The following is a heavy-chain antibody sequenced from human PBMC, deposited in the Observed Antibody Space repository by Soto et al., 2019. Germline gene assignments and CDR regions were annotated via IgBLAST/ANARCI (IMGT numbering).Heavy chain of an antibody. V-gene: IGHV3-64*01. D-gene: IGHD2-15*01. CDR2: ISSNGGST. J-gene: IGHJ6*03. Sequence: GGSLRLSCAASGFTFSSYAMHWVRQAPGKGLEYVSAISSNGGSTYYANSVKGRFTISRDNSKNTLYLQMGSLRAEDMAVYYCARDNWVVAAPIDSYYYMDVWGKGTTVTVSS. CDR1: GFTFSSYA. CDR3: ARDNWVVAAPIDSYYYMDV.